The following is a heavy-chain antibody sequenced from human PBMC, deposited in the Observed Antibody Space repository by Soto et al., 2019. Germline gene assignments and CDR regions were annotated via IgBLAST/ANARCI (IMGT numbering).Heavy chain of an antibody. CDR1: GYTFTSYD. Sequence: ASVKVSCKASGYTFTSYDINWVRQATGQGLEWMGWMNPNSGNTGDTQKFQGRVTMTRNTSISTAYMELSSLTSEDTAVYYCAKKHSGSSLAYWGQGSLVTVSS. J-gene: IGHJ4*02. CDR2: MNPNSGNT. CDR3: AKKHSGSSLAY. V-gene: IGHV1-8*01. D-gene: IGHD6-6*01.